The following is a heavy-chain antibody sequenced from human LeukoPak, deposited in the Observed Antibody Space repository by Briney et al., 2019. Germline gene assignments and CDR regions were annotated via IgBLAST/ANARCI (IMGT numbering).Heavy chain of an antibody. V-gene: IGHV3-33*06. D-gene: IGHD1-1*01. CDR2: IWYDGRIK. CDR1: GFTFNTYG. Sequence: GGSVCPSCAASGFTFNTYGMHWVRQAPGEGLEWVAVIWYDGRIKYYGDSVKGRFTISRDNSRNTLYLQMSSLRAEDTAVYYCAKGNGNDNDQMDLWGKGPTVRVSS. CDR3: AKGNGNDNDQMDL. J-gene: IGHJ6*04.